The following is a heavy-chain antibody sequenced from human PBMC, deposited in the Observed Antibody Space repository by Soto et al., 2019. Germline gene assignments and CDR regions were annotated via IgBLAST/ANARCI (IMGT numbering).Heavy chain of an antibody. CDR2: IFYSGTT. V-gene: IGHV4-59*01. CDR3: ARGRGGTYDGFDV. Sequence: QVQLQESGPRLVKPSETLSLTCPASGVFISSYVWSWIRQSPGEGREWIGYIFYSGTTNYSPSLMTIVTVELETAKNQVLLNLTSVNAADKAVYYCARGRGGTYDGFDVWGQGTMVTVSS. D-gene: IGHD3-16*01. CDR1: GVFISSYV. J-gene: IGHJ3*01.